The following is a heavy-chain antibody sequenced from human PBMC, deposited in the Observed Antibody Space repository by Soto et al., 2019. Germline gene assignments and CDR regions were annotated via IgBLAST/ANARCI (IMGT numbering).Heavy chain of an antibody. V-gene: IGHV4-34*01. CDR3: ARGGRYYGWGSSGRLDY. D-gene: IGHD3-10*01. J-gene: IGHJ4*02. CDR2: INHSGST. CDR1: GGSFSGYY. Sequence: SETLSLTCAVYGGSFSGYYWSWIRQPPGKGLEWIGEINHSGSTNYNPSLKSRVTISVDTSKNQFSLKLSSVTAADTAVYYCARGGRYYGWGSSGRLDYGGQGPLVPVSS.